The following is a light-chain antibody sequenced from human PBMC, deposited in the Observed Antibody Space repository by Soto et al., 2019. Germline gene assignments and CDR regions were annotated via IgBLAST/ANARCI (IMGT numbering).Light chain of an antibody. J-gene: IGKJ2*01. V-gene: IGKV3-20*01. CDR3: QQYGGSFLYT. CDR2: GVS. Sequence: EIGLTQSPGTLSLSPGERATLSCRASQRLPTSYLAWYQQRHGQAPRLLIYGVSHRATGVPDRFSATGSGTDFTLIIIRLAPEDFAVYYCQQYGGSFLYTFGQGTRLEL. CDR1: QRLPTSY.